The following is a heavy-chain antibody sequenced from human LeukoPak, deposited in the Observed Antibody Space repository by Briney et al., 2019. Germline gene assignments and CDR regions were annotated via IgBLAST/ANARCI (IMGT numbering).Heavy chain of an antibody. Sequence: GGSLRLSCAASGFTFSGYWMSWVRQAPGKGLEWVANIKQDGSEKYYVDSVRGRFTISRDNARNSLYLQMNSLRAEDTAVYYCAREQRGYNYGSLDYWGQGTLVTVSS. CDR2: IKQDGSEK. D-gene: IGHD5-18*01. J-gene: IGHJ4*02. CDR3: AREQRGYNYGSLDY. CDR1: GFTFSGYW. V-gene: IGHV3-7*01.